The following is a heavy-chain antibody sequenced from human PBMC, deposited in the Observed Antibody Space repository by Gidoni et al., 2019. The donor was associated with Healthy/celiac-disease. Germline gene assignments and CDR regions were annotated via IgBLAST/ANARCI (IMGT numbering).Heavy chain of an antibody. CDR2: SNNSGST. V-gene: IGHV4-34*01. CDR3: ARTPHDYGSGSYSTWLDY. J-gene: IGHJ4*02. CDR1: GGAFSGYY. Sequence: QVQLQQWGAGLFKPSETLSPTCAVYGGAFSGYYWSWIRQPTGQGLEWIVESNNSGSTHCNPSLKSRVTISVETSKNQFSLKLSSVTAADTAVYYCARTPHDYGSGSYSTWLDYWGQGTLVTVSS. D-gene: IGHD3-10*01.